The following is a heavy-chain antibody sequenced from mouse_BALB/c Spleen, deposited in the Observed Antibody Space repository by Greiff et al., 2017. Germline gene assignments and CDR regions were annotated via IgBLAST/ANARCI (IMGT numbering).Heavy chain of an antibody. D-gene: IGHD2-4*01. CDR3: ARSGYDYDGPWFAY. CDR1: GYAFTNYW. J-gene: IGHJ3*01. V-gene: IGHV1-63*01. Sequence: QVQLQQSGAELVRPGTSVKISCKASGYAFTNYWLGWVKQRPGHGLEWIGDIYPGSGNTYYNEKFKGKATLTADKSSSTAYMQLSSLTSEDSAVYFCARSGYDYDGPWFAYWGQGTLVTVSA. CDR2: IYPGSGNT.